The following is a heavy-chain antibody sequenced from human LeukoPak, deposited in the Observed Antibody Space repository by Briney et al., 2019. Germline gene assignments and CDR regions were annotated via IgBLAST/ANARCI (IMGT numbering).Heavy chain of an antibody. V-gene: IGHV4-4*02. CDR3: ARDLFLGLHYYDSSGYSR. Sequence: PSGTLSLTCAVSGGSISSSNWWSWVRQPPGKGLEWIGEIYHSGSTNYNPSLKSRVTISVDKSKNQFSLKLSSVAAADTAVYYCARDLFLGLHYYDSSGYSRWGQGTLVTVSS. D-gene: IGHD3-22*01. CDR1: GGSISSSNW. J-gene: IGHJ4*02. CDR2: IYHSGST.